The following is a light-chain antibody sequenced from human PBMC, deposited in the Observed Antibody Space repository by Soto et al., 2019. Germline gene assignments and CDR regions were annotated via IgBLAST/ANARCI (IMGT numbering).Light chain of an antibody. Sequence: AIRMTQSPSSLSASTGDRVTITCRASQGISSYLAWYQQKPGKAPKLLIYAASTLQSGVPSRFSGSGSGTDFTLTISRLQPDDFATYYCQHYNSYSEAFGQGTKV. J-gene: IGKJ1*01. CDR2: AAS. V-gene: IGKV1-8*01. CDR1: QGISSY. CDR3: QHYNSYSEA.